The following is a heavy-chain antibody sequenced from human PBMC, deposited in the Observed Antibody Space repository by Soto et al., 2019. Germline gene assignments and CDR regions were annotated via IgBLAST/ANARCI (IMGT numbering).Heavy chain of an antibody. CDR2: IIPIFGTA. J-gene: IGHJ3*02. CDR1: GGTFSSYA. V-gene: IGHV1-69*01. D-gene: IGHD6-13*01. CDR3: ARDTSQLYSSSWSDAFYI. Sequence: QVQLVQSGAEVKKPGSSVKVSCKASGGTFSSYAISWVRQAPGQGLEWMGGIIPIFGTANYAQKFQGRVTITADESTSTAYMELSSLRSEDTAVYYCARDTSQLYSSSWSDAFYIWGQGTMVTVSS.